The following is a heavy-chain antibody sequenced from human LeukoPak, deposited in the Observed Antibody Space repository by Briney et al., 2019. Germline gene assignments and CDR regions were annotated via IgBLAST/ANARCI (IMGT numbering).Heavy chain of an antibody. Sequence: SSETLSLTCTVSGGSISSYYWSWIRQPPGKGLEWIGYIYYSGSTNYNLSLKSRVTISVDTSKNKFSLKLSSVTAADTAVYYCARAVDTRLFDYWGQGTLVTVSS. CDR3: ARAVDTRLFDY. J-gene: IGHJ4*02. CDR2: IYYSGST. D-gene: IGHD5-18*01. CDR1: GGSISSYY. V-gene: IGHV4-59*01.